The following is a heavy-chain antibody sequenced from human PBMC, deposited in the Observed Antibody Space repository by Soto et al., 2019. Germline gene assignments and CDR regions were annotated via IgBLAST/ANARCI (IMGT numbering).Heavy chain of an antibody. D-gene: IGHD4-4*01. V-gene: IGHV3-33*01. CDR3: ATAEPLYDYSNYNTPPFGY. Sequence: QVQLVESGGGVVQPGRSLRLSCAASGFTFSSYGMHWVRQAPGKGLEWVAVIWYDGSNKYYADSVKGRFTISRDNSKNTLYLQMNSLRAEDTAVYYCATAEPLYDYSNYNTPPFGYLGQGTLVTVSS. CDR2: IWYDGSNK. CDR1: GFTFSSYG. J-gene: IGHJ4*02.